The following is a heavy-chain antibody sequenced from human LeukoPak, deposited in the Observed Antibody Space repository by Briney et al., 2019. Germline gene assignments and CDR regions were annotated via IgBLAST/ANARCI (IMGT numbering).Heavy chain of an antibody. J-gene: IGHJ4*02. CDR2: ISYDGTIT. CDR1: GFTFSSYA. Sequence: PGGSLRLSCAASGFTFSSYAMHWVRQGPGKGLEWVAVISYDGTITYYADSVKGRFTNSRDNPKNTLYLQLNSLRAEDTAIYYCARDSTYYYDSGSSGPHYFDSWGQGTLVTVSS. V-gene: IGHV3-30*01. CDR3: ARDSTYYYDSGSSGPHYFDS. D-gene: IGHD3-10*01.